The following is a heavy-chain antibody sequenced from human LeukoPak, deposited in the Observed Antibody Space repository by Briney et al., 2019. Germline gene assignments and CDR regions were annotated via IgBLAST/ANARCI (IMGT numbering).Heavy chain of an antibody. Sequence: TGGSLRLSRAASGFTFSSYEMNWVRQAPGKGLEWVSYISSSGSTKYYADSVRGRFTISRDNSKNTLYLQMNSLRAEDTAVYYCAKSGVRGVIIGPCFDYWGQGTLVTVSS. D-gene: IGHD3-10*01. CDR3: AKSGVRGVIIGPCFDY. CDR1: GFTFSSYE. J-gene: IGHJ4*02. CDR2: ISSSGSTK. V-gene: IGHV3-48*03.